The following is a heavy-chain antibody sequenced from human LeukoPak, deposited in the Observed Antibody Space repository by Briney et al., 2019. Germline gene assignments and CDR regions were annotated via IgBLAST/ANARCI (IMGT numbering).Heavy chain of an antibody. D-gene: IGHD2-21*02. CDR3: ARSGDSLVYYYYYYMDV. CDR2: INPSGGST. CDR1: GYTFTSYY. Sequence: ASVKVSCKASGYTFTSYYMHWVRQAPGQGLEWMGIINPSGGSTSYAQKFQGRVTMTRNTSISTAYMELSSLRSEDTAVYYCARSGDSLVYYYYYYMDVWGKGTTVTISS. V-gene: IGHV1-46*01. J-gene: IGHJ6*03.